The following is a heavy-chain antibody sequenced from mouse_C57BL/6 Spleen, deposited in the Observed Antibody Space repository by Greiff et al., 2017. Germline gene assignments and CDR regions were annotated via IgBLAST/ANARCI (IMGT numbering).Heavy chain of an antibody. V-gene: IGHV2-9-1*01. J-gene: IGHJ1*03. Sequence: VKVVESGPGLVAPSQSLSITCTVSGFSLTSYAISWVRQPPGQGLEWLGVIWTGGGTNYNSALKSRLSISKDNSKSQVFLKMNSLQTDDTARYYCARKITTVDWYFDVWGTGTTVTVSS. CDR3: ARKITTVDWYFDV. CDR2: IWTGGGT. CDR1: GFSLTSYA. D-gene: IGHD1-1*01.